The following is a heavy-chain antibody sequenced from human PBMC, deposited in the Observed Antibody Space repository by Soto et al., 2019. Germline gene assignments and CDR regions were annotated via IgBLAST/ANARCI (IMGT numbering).Heavy chain of an antibody. CDR2: IYYRGRT. CDR1: VAYTSRRGYY. Sequence: NCIGPVAYTSRRGYYWVWISQPPGKGLEWLGSIYYRGRTYYSPFFKSRGTISIDTSKNQFSLKLSSVTATDTAVYYCARQRRPMVSEGYFGHWGQ. D-gene: IGHD2-21*01. V-gene: IGHV4-39*01. CDR3: ARQRRPMVSEGYFGH. J-gene: IGHJ4*02.